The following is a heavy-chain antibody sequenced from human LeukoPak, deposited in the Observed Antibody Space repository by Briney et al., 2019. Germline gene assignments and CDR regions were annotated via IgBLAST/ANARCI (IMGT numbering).Heavy chain of an antibody. CDR1: GYTFTSYG. Sequence: ASVKVSCKASGYTFTSYGISWVRQAPGQGLEWMGWISAYNGNTNYAQKLQGRVTMTTDTSTSTAYMELRSLRSDDTAVYYCARAITGYSSVKEVGDYWGQGTLVTVSS. V-gene: IGHV1-18*01. J-gene: IGHJ4*02. CDR3: ARAITGYSSVKEVGDY. CDR2: ISAYNGNT. D-gene: IGHD6-25*01.